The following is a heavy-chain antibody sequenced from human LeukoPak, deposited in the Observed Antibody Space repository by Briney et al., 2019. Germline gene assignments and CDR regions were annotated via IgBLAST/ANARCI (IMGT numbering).Heavy chain of an antibody. CDR1: GGSISSSNW. CDR2: IYHTGST. V-gene: IGHV4-4*02. CDR3: ARHRGGVRGVTYLDY. D-gene: IGHD3-10*01. Sequence: SETLSLTCAVSGGSISSSNWWSWVRQPPGKGLEWIGEIYHTGSTNYNPSLKSRITISVDKSKNQFSLKLTFVTAADTAVYYCARHRGGVRGVTYLDYWGQGTLVTVSS. J-gene: IGHJ4*02.